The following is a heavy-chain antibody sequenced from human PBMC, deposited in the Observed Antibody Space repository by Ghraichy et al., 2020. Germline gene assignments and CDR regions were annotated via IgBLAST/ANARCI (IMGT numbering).Heavy chain of an antibody. CDR3: AKKGGYRYYYYMDV. CDR2: ISGSGGNT. V-gene: IGHV3-23*01. D-gene: IGHD2-15*01. Sequence: GGSLRLSCAASGFTFSSYAMSWVRQAPGKGLEWVSAISGSGGNTYYADSVKGRFTISRDNSKNMLYLQMNSLRAEDTAVYYCAKKGGYRYYYYMDVWGKGTTVTVSS. J-gene: IGHJ6*03. CDR1: GFTFSSYA.